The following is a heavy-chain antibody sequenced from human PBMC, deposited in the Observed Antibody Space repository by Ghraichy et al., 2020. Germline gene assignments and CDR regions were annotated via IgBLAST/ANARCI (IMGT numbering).Heavy chain of an antibody. CDR1: GFNFRSYW. CDR3: VRWTTVTGGLDF. V-gene: IGHV3-74*01. Sequence: GGSLRLSCHVSGFNFRSYWMHSVLQTPGKGLVWVSRIKNDGTYTSYADSVKGRFTISRDNAKNTVYLQMNSLRTDDTAVYYCVRWTTVTGGLDFWGQGTLVTVSS. D-gene: IGHD4-17*01. CDR2: IKNDGTYT. J-gene: IGHJ4*02.